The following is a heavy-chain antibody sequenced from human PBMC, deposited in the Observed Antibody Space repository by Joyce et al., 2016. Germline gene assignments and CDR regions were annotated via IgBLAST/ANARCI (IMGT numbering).Heavy chain of an antibody. CDR3: ARGYCSGGSCFDY. V-gene: IGHV5-51*01. CDR2: IYPADSNT. CDR1: GYTFTKYW. D-gene: IGHD2-15*01. Sequence: EVQLEQSGTEVKKPGESLKISWKGSGYTFTKYWIGWVRQMPGKGLEWIGIIYPADSNTRYRPSFKGQVTISVDKSTNTAYLQWSSLKASDTAIYYCARGYCSGGSCFDYWGQGTLVTVSS. J-gene: IGHJ4*02.